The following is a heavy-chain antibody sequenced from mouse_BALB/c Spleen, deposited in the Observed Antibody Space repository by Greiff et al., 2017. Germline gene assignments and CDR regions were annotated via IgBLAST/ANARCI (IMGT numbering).Heavy chain of an antibody. D-gene: IGHD4-1*02. Sequence: DVHLVESGGGLVKPGGSLKLSCAASGFTFSSYTMSWVRQTPEKRLEWVATISSGGSYTYYPDSVKGRFTISRDNAKNTLYLQMSSLKSEDTAMYYCTRATGDWYFDVWGAGTTVTVSS. CDR3: TRATGDWYFDV. V-gene: IGHV5-6-4*01. J-gene: IGHJ1*01. CDR1: GFTFSSYT. CDR2: ISSGGSYT.